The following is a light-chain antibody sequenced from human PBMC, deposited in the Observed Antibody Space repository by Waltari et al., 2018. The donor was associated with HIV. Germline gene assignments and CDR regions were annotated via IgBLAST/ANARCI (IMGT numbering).Light chain of an antibody. J-gene: IGLJ3*02. CDR2: STS. CDR1: TGTVTSGYY. V-gene: IGLV7-43*01. CDR3: LLYYGGVWV. Sequence: QTVVTQEPSLTVSPGGTVTLTCASSTGTVTSGYYPNWFQQKPGQAPRALIYSTSNNHSWTPARFSGSLLGGKAALTLSGVQPEDEAGYYCLLYYGGVWVFGGGTKLTVL.